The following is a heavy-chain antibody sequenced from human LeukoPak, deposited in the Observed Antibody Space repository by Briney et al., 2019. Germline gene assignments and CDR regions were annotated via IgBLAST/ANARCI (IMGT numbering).Heavy chain of an antibody. J-gene: IGHJ4*02. CDR2: IYTSGST. V-gene: IGHV4-61*02. D-gene: IGHD1-26*01. CDR3: ARASPSGSYRL. Sequence: PSQTLSLTCTVSGGSISSGSYYWSWIRQPAGKGLEWIGRIYTSGSTNYNPSLKSRVTMSVDTSKNQFSLKLSSVTAADTALYYCARASPSGSYRLWGQGTLVTVSS. CDR1: GGSISSGSYY.